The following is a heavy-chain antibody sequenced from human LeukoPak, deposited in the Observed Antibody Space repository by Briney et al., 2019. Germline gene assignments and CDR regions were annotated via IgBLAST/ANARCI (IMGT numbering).Heavy chain of an antibody. CDR1: GYDLANFW. V-gene: IGHV5-51*01. D-gene: IGHD1-7*01. CDR3: ARNDNWNYADAFYI. J-gene: IGHJ3*02. CDR2: IYPAYSDI. Sequence: GGALKISCKGSGYDLANFWIGWVRQVPGKGLEWIGGIYPAYSDIRYSPSFQGQVTISADKSITTAYLQWSSLKASDTAMYYCARNDNWNYADAFYIRGTRTIVTVSS.